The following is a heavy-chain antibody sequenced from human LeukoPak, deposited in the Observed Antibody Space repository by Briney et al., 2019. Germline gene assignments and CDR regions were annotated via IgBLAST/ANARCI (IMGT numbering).Heavy chain of an antibody. CDR2: IYYSGST. D-gene: IGHD3-10*01. CDR3: ARVILGRPSHYYGSGSYYNAGWFDP. V-gene: IGHV4-59*01. Sequence: PSETLSLTCAVYGGSFSSYYWSWIRQPPGKGLEWIGYIYYSGSTNYNPSLKSRVTISVDTSKNQFSLKLSSVTAADTAVYYCARVILGRPSHYYGSGSYYNAGWFDPWGRGTLVTVSS. J-gene: IGHJ5*02. CDR1: GGSFSSYY.